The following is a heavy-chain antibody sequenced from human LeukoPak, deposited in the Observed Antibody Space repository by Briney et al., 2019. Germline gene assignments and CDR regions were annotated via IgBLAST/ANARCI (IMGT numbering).Heavy chain of an antibody. J-gene: IGHJ5*02. V-gene: IGHV4-34*01. D-gene: IGHD2-15*01. CDR3: ARPRYCSGGSCYISQRNWFDP. CDR2: INHSGST. CDR1: GGSFSGYY. Sequence: SETLSLTCAVYGGSFSGYYWSWIRQPPGKGLEWIGEINHSGSTNYNPSLKSRVTISVDTSKNQFSLKLSSVAAADTAVYYCARPRYCSGGSCYISQRNWFDPWGQGTLVTVSS.